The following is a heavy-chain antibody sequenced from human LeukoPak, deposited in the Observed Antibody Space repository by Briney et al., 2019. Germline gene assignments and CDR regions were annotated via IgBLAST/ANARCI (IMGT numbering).Heavy chain of an antibody. D-gene: IGHD2-15*01. CDR2: IKQDGSEK. J-gene: IGHJ6*04. V-gene: IGHV3-7*01. Sequence: PGGSLRLSCAASGFTFSSYAMSWVRQAPGKGLEWVANIKQDGSEKYYVDSVKGRFTISRDNAKNSLYLQMNSLRAEDTAVYYCARAPYWMDVWGKGTTVTVSS. CDR3: ARAPYWMDV. CDR1: GFTFSSYA.